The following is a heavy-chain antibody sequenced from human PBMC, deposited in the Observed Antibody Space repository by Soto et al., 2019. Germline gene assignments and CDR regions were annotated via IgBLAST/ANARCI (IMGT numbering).Heavy chain of an antibody. CDR2: IWYDGSNK. CDR3: ARDKATQPVPHAFDI. V-gene: IGHV3-33*01. J-gene: IGHJ3*02. Sequence: GGSLRLSCAASGFTFSSYGMHWVRQAPGKGLEWVAVIWYDGSNKYYADSVKGRFTISRDNSKNTLYLQMNSLRAEDTAVYYCARDKATQPVPHAFDIWGQGTMVTVSS. CDR1: GFTFSSYG. D-gene: IGHD1-26*01.